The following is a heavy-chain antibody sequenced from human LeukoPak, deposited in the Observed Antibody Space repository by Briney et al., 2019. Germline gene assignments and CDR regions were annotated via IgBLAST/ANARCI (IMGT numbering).Heavy chain of an antibody. Sequence: GGSLRLSCAASGFSVTSNHMNWVRQAPGKGLEWVAVISSDGGDKHYADSVKGRVTISRDNSKKTLYLEMNSLTAEDTAVYSCARKYCSGGSCLPYSYSGMDVWGQGTPVTVSS. V-gene: IGHV3-30-3*01. CDR2: ISSDGGDK. D-gene: IGHD2-15*01. CDR1: GFSVTSNH. CDR3: ARKYCSGGSCLPYSYSGMDV. J-gene: IGHJ6*02.